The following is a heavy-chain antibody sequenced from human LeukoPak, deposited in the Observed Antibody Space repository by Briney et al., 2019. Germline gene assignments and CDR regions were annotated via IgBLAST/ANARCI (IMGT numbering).Heavy chain of an antibody. CDR3: AKVPYSSGWSLFFDY. Sequence: PGGSLRLSCAASGFTFSSYAMSWVRQAPGKGLEWVSLIIGSGGSTFYADSVKGRFTISRDNSKNTLYLEMSSLRAEDTAIYYCAKVPYSSGWSLFFDYWGRGTQVTVSS. CDR1: GFTFSSYA. D-gene: IGHD6-19*01. CDR2: IIGSGGST. J-gene: IGHJ4*02. V-gene: IGHV3-23*01.